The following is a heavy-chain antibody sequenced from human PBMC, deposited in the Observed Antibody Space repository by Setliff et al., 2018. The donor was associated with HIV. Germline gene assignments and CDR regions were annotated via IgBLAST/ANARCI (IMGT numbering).Heavy chain of an antibody. J-gene: IGHJ5*02. D-gene: IGHD3-10*01. Sequence: PSETLSLTCTVSGDSISSNTFYWGCIRQPPGKGLEWIGSIYYSGSTYYNPSLKSRVTISVDTSKNQFSLKLTSVTAAATAVYYCARDEVLWFGAKRNWFDPWGQGTLVTVSS. CDR2: IYYSGST. CDR1: GDSISSNTFY. CDR3: ARDEVLWFGAKRNWFDP. V-gene: IGHV4-39*07.